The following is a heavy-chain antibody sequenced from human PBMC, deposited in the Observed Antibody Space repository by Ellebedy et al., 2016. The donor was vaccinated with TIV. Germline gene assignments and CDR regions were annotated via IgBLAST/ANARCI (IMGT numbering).Heavy chain of an antibody. CDR1: GFTFSDYY. D-gene: IGHD3-22*01. J-gene: IGHJ4*02. V-gene: IGHV3-11*06. CDR3: ARGGYYDSSGYSFDY. CDR2: ISSRSDYT. Sequence: GGSLRLSCGASGFTFSDYYMSWIRQAPGKGLEWVSYISSRSDYTKYADSVNGRFIISRDNTKNSLYLQMNSLRIEDTAVYYCARGGYYDSSGYSFDYWGQGTLVTVSS.